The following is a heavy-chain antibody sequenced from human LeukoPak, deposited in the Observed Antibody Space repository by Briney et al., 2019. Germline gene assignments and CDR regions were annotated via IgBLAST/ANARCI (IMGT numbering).Heavy chain of an antibody. V-gene: IGHV4-38-2*02. Sequence: SETLSLTCSVSGYSISSGYYWGWIRQPPGKGLEWIGSIYHSGSTYYNTSPKSRVTISVDTSKNQFSLKLNSVTAADTAVYYCATGWSGYYWTTWGQGTLVAGSS. CDR3: ATGWSGYYWTT. CDR1: GYSISSGYY. D-gene: IGHD3-3*01. J-gene: IGHJ5*02. CDR2: IYHSGST.